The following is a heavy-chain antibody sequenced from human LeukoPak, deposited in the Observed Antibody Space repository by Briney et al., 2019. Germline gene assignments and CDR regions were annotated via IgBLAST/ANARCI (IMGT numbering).Heavy chain of an antibody. D-gene: IGHD1-26*01. Sequence: PSETLSLTCTVSGGSISSSSYYWGWIRQPPGKGLEWIGSIYYSGSTNYNPSLKSRVTISVDTSKNQFSLKLSSVTAADTAVYYCARVKRDSWDDYWGQGTLVTVSS. CDR3: ARVKRDSWDDY. CDR1: GGSISSSSYY. J-gene: IGHJ4*02. V-gene: IGHV4-39*07. CDR2: IYYSGST.